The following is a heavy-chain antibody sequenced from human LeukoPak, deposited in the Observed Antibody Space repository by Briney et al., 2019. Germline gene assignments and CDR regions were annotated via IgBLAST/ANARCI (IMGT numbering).Heavy chain of an antibody. CDR1: GFTFSSYG. CDR2: IRYDGSNK. CDR3: AKAIGYDFWSGLDY. Sequence: GGSLRLSCAASGFTFSSYGMHWVRQAPGKGLEWVAFIRYDGSNKYYADSVKGRFTISRDNSKNTLYLQMNSLRAEDTAVYYCAKAIGYDFWSGLDYWGQGTLVTVSS. J-gene: IGHJ4*02. D-gene: IGHD3-3*01. V-gene: IGHV3-30*02.